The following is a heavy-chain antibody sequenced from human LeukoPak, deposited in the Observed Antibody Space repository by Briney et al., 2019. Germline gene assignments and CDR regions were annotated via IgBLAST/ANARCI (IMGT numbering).Heavy chain of an antibody. D-gene: IGHD3-22*01. J-gene: IGHJ1*01. V-gene: IGHV3-74*01. CDR2: IKSDGKT. Sequence: PGGSLRLSCEASGFTFSRYWMHWVRQAPGKGLVWDSRIKSDGKTNYADSVKGRFTISRDNAKNTVSLQMDSLRAEDTGVYYCARAPSEVGGYYPEYLRHWGQGTLVTVSS. CDR3: ARAPSEVGGYYPEYLRH. CDR1: GFTFSRYW.